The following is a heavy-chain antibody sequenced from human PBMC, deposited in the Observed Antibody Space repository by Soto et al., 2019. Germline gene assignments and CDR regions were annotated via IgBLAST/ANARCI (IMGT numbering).Heavy chain of an antibody. D-gene: IGHD5-18*01. Sequence: QVQLVESGGGVVQSGRSLRLSCAASGFTFNTYGMHWVRQAPGKGLEWVAVIWYDGSLKYYADSVKGRFTISRDNSKNTLYLQINSLRAEDTAVYYCARARGYTYGPPTYWGQGTLVTVSS. CDR1: GFTFNTYG. CDR2: IWYDGSLK. CDR3: ARARGYTYGPPTY. V-gene: IGHV3-33*01. J-gene: IGHJ4*02.